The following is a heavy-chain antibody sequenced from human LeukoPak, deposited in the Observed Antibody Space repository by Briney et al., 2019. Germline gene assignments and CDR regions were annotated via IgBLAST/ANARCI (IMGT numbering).Heavy chain of an antibody. CDR2: ISSSSSYT. CDR1: GFTFSDYY. Sequence: PGGSLRPSCAASGFTFSDYYMSWIRQAPGKGLEWVSYISSSSSYTNYADSVKGRFTISRDNAKNSLYLQMNSLRAEDTAVYYCARGTLPYRGAMALGMDVWGQGTTVTVSS. CDR3: ARGTLPYRGAMALGMDV. D-gene: IGHD5-18*01. J-gene: IGHJ6*02. V-gene: IGHV3-11*05.